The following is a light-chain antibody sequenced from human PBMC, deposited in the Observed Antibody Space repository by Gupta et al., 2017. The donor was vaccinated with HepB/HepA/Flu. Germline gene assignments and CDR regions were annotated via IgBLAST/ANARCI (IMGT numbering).Light chain of an antibody. J-gene: IGLJ3*02. V-gene: IGLV2-14*03. CDR3: SSYTSSSTPWV. CDR1: SSDVGGYNY. CDR2: DVS. Sequence: QSALTQPASVSASPGQSITISCTGTSSDVGGYNYVSWYQQHPGKAPKLMINDVSNRPSGVSNRFSGSKSGNTASLTISGLQAEDEADYYCSSYTSSSTPWVFGGGTKLTVL.